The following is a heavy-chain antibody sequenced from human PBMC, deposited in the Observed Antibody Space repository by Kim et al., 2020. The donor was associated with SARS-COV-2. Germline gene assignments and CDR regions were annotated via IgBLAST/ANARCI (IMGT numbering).Heavy chain of an antibody. CDR1: GFTFSSYG. V-gene: IGHV3-33*01. Sequence: GGSLRLSCAASGFTFSSYGMHWVRQAPGKGLEWVAVIWYDGSNKYYADSVKGRFTISRDNSKNTLYLQMNSLRAEDTAVYYCASGGAVAGFVDYWGQGTLVTVSS. CDR2: IWYDGSNK. CDR3: ASGGAVAGFVDY. D-gene: IGHD6-19*01. J-gene: IGHJ4*02.